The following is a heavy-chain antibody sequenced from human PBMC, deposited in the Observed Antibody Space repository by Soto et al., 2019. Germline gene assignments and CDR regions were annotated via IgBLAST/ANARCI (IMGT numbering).Heavy chain of an antibody. J-gene: IGHJ4*02. CDR1: GDSVSSNVAA. CDR2: TFYRSNWNY. D-gene: IGHD3-10*01. Sequence: QVRLQQSGPGLVRPSQTLSLTCAISGDSVSSNVAAWTWIRQSPSRGLEWLGRTFYRSNWNYNYAVSVTGRMTINPDTSRNQFSLQLNSVTPEDTAVYYCARVSPPGRGHDSWGQGTLVTVSS. V-gene: IGHV6-1*01. CDR3: ARVSPPGRGHDS.